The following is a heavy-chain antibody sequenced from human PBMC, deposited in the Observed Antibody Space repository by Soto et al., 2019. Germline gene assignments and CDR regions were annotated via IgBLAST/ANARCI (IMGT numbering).Heavy chain of an antibody. D-gene: IGHD3-16*01. V-gene: IGHV4-59*08. CDR3: ARLTAWTGGRDY. CDR2: IYYSGST. J-gene: IGHJ4*02. CDR1: GGSISSYY. Sequence: PSETLSLTCTVSGGSISSYYWSWIRQPPGKGLEWIGYIYYSGSTNYNPSLKSRVTISVDTSKNQFSLKLSSVTAADTAVYYCARLTAWTGGRDYLGQGTLVTVSS.